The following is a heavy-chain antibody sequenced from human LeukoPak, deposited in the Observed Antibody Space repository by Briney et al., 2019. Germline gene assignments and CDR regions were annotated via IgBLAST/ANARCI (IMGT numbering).Heavy chain of an antibody. V-gene: IGHV3-48*04. D-gene: IGHD2-2*01. CDR3: ARDPCTTTTCYGDY. CDR1: GFTFSSYS. J-gene: IGHJ4*02. CDR2: ISSSSSTI. Sequence: GGSLRLSCAASGFTFSSYSMNWVRQAPGKGLEWVSYISSSSSTIYYADSVKGRFTISRDNAKNSLYLQMNSLRAEDTAVYYCARDPCTTTTCYGDYWGQGTLVSVSS.